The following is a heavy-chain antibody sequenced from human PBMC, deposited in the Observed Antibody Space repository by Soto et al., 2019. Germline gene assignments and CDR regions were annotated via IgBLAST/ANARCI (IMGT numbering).Heavy chain of an antibody. J-gene: IGHJ4*02. CDR3: AKVREDLVLLVALDY. Sequence: QVQLVESGGGVVQPGRSLRLSCAASGFTFSDYAMHRVRQAPGKGLEWVAVISEDGNNIYYAGSVRGRFTISRDNSKNTLYLQMNSLRAEDTAVYYCAKVREDLVLLVALDYWGQGTLVTVSS. CDR1: GFTFSDYA. CDR2: ISEDGNNI. D-gene: IGHD2-8*01. V-gene: IGHV3-30*18.